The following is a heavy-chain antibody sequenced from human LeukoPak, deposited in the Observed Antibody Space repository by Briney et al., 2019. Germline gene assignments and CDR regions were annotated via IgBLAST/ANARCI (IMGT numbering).Heavy chain of an antibody. D-gene: IGHD3-22*01. J-gene: IGHJ4*02. V-gene: IGHV4-34*01. CDR1: GGSFSGYY. CDR3: ASLDPYYYDSSGYYYGEIYFDY. Sequence: PSETLPLTCAVYGGSFSGYYWSWIRQPPGKGLEWIGEINHSGSTNYNPSLKSRVTISVDTSKNQFSLKLSSVTAADTAVYYCASLDPYYYDSSGYYYGEIYFDYWGQGTLVTVSS. CDR2: INHSGST.